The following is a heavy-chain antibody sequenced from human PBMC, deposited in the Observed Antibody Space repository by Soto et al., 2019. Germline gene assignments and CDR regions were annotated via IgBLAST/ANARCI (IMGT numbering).Heavy chain of an antibody. V-gene: IGHV4-34*01. Sequence: TLSLTCAVYGGSFSGYYWSWIRQPPGKGLEWIGEINHSGSTNYNPSLKSRVTISVDTSKNQFSLKLSSVTAADTAVYYCARGFRYYYDSSGYRYWGQGTLVTVSS. CDR1: GGSFSGYY. CDR2: INHSGST. J-gene: IGHJ4*02. D-gene: IGHD3-22*01. CDR3: ARGFRYYYDSSGYRY.